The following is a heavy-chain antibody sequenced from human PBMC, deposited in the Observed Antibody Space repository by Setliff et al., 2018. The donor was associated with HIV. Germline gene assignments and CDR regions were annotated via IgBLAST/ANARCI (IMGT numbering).Heavy chain of an antibody. CDR2: VSYSGST. CDR1: GGSIGSFY. CDR3: ARSSSHWSGWFDP. D-gene: IGHD6-13*01. V-gene: IGHV4-59*08. Sequence: PSETLSLTCTVSGGSIGSFYWSWIRQPPGKTLEWIGYVSYSGSTKYKPSLKSRVTISVDTSKNEFSLKLSSVTAADTAVYYCARSSSHWSGWFDPWGQGTLVTVSS. J-gene: IGHJ5*02.